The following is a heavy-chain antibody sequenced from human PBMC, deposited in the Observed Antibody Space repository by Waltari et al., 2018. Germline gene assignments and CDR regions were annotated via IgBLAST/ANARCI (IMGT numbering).Heavy chain of an antibody. CDR1: GGTFSSYA. CDR3: ARDAGYSSSWYNWFDP. Sequence: QVQLVQSGAEVKKPGSSVKVSCKASGGTFSSYAISWVRQAPGQGLEWMGRSIPIFGTANYAQKFQGRVTITADKSTSTAYMELSSLRSEDTAVYYCARDAGYSSSWYNWFDPWGQGTLVTVSS. D-gene: IGHD6-13*01. V-gene: IGHV1-69*13. J-gene: IGHJ5*02. CDR2: SIPIFGTA.